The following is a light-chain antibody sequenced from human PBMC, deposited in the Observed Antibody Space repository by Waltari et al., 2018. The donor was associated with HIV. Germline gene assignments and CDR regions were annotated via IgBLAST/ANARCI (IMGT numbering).Light chain of an antibody. J-gene: IGLJ3*02. CDR1: TLGDKY. CDR2: QDN. CDR3: QAWDSSTGGV. V-gene: IGLV3-1*01. Sequence: SSEMTQPPSVSVSPGQTASITCSGDTLGDKYASWYQQKPGQSPVLVLYQDNKRPSGIPELFSGSNSGNTATLTISGTQAMDEADYYCQAWDSSTGGVFGGGTKLTVL.